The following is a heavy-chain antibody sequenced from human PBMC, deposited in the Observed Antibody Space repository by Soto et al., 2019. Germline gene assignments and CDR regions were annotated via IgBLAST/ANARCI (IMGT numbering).Heavy chain of an antibody. V-gene: IGHV4-39*01. CDR1: SASISSSSYT. Sequence: QLQLQESGPGLVKPSETLSLTCTVSSASISSSSYTWGWIRQPPGKGLEWIGSIYYSGTTYYNPSLNSRVTVSVYTSKTQFSLKVTSVTAADTAVYYCARLHGYCISSSCHGHYAMDVWGQGTTVTVSS. D-gene: IGHD2-2*01. CDR3: ARLHGYCISSSCHGHYAMDV. CDR2: IYYSGTT. J-gene: IGHJ6*02.